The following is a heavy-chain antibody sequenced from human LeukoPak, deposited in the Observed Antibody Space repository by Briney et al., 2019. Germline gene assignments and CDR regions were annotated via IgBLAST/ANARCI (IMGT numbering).Heavy chain of an antibody. J-gene: IGHJ4*02. CDR3: ARDKGLAYCGGDCPGDFDY. CDR2: ISAYNGNT. D-gene: IGHD2-21*01. CDR1: GYTFTSCG. V-gene: IGHV1-18*01. Sequence: ASVKVSCKASGYTFTSCGISWLRQAPGQGLEWMGWISAYNGNTHYAQKLQDRVTMTTDTSTSTAYMELRSVRSDDTAVYYCARDKGLAYCGGDCPGDFDYWGQGTLVSVSS.